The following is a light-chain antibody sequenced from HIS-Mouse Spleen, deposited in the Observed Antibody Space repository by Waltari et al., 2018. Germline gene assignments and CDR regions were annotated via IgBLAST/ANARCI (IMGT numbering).Light chain of an antibody. CDR2: RNN. Sequence: QSVLTQPPSASGTPGQRVTISCSGSSCNIGSNYVSWYQQLPGTAPKLLIYRNNQRPSGVPDRFSGSKSGTSASLAISGLRSEDEADYYCAAWDDSLSGRVFGGGTKLTVL. CDR1: SCNIGSNY. V-gene: IGLV1-47*01. CDR3: AAWDDSLSGRV. J-gene: IGLJ3*02.